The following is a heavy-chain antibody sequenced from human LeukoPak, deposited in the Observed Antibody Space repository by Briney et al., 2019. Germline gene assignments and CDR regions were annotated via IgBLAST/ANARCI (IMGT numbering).Heavy chain of an antibody. Sequence: PSETLSLTCAVSGGSISSSNWWSWVRQPPGKGLEWIGEIYHSGSTNYNPSLKSRVTISVDKSKNQFSLKLSSVTAADTAVYYCASFLTISNNWLDPWGQGTLVTVSS. D-gene: IGHD3-3*01. CDR1: GGSISSSNW. J-gene: IGHJ5*02. V-gene: IGHV4-4*02. CDR3: ASFLTISNNWLDP. CDR2: IYHSGST.